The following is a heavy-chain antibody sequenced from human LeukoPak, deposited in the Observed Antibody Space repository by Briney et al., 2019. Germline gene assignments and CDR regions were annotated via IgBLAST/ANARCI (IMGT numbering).Heavy chain of an antibody. V-gene: IGHV1-46*01. CDR2: IYPRDGST. Sequence: GASVKVSCKASGYTFTSNYIHWVRQAPGQGLEWMGMIYPRDGSTSYAQKFQGRVTVTRDTSTSTVYMELSSLRSEDTAVYYCARGLGYYFDYWGQGTLVTVSS. CDR3: ARGLGYYFDY. D-gene: IGHD2-15*01. CDR1: GYTFTSNY. J-gene: IGHJ4*02.